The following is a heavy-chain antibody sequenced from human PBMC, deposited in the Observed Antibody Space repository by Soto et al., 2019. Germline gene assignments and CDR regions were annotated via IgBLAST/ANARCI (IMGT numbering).Heavy chain of an antibody. J-gene: IGHJ5*02. CDR3: ARGRPPIIAAAGTRWFDP. Sequence: PSETLSLTCAVYGGSFSGYYWSWIRQPPGKGLEWIGEINHSGSTNYNPSLKSRVTISVDTSKNQFSLKLSSVTAADTAVYYCARGRPPIIAAAGTRWFDPWGQGTLVTVSS. V-gene: IGHV4-34*01. D-gene: IGHD6-13*01. CDR1: GGSFSGYY. CDR2: INHSGST.